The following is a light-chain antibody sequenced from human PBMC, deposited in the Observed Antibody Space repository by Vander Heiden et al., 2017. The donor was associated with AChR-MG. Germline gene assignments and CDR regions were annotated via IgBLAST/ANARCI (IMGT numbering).Light chain of an antibody. CDR1: SSDIGRYNY. J-gene: IGLJ3*02. V-gene: IGLV2-14*03. CDR3: SSYTSIATRV. Sequence: QSALTQPASVSGSPGQSITISCTGTSSDIGRYNYVSWYQQHPGNAHILIIHDVNQRPSGISGRFSASKSGNAASLTISGLQAEDEADYYCSSYTSIATRVFGGGTKLTVL. CDR2: DVN.